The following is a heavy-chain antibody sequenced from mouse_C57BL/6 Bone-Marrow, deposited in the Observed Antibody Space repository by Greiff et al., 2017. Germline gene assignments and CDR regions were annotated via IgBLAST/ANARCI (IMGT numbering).Heavy chain of an antibody. CDR1: GYTFTSYW. J-gene: IGHJ2*01. CDR2: LDPSDSYT. D-gene: IGHD1-1*01. V-gene: IGHV1-69*01. CDR3: AREGTTVVAAYYFDY. Sequence: QVQLQQPGAELVMPGASVKLSCKASGYTFTSYWMHWVQQRPGQGLEWIGELDPSDSYTNYNQKFKGKSTLTVDKSSSTAYMQLSSLTSEDSAVYYCAREGTTVVAAYYFDYWGQGTTLTVSS.